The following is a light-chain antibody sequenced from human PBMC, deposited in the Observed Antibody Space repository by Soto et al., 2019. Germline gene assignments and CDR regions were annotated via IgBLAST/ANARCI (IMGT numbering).Light chain of an antibody. J-gene: IGKJ1*01. CDR2: DAS. CDR1: QSVSRY. Sequence: EIVLTQSPATLSLSPGERATLSCRASQSVSRYLTWYQQKPGQAPRFLIYDASNRATGIPARFSGSGSGTDFTLTISSLEPEDFAVYYCQQRNYWPRTFGQGTKVEIK. CDR3: QQRNYWPRT. V-gene: IGKV3-11*01.